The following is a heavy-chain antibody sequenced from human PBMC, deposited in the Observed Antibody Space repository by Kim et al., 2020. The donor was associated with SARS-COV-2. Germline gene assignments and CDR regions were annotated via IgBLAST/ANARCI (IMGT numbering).Heavy chain of an antibody. V-gene: IGHV5-51*01. CDR3: ARKVVVVHDAFDI. D-gene: IGHD2-15*01. J-gene: IGHJ3*02. Sequence: YSPSFQGQVTISADKSISTAYLQWSSLKASDTAMYYCARKVVVVHDAFDIWGQGTMVTVPS.